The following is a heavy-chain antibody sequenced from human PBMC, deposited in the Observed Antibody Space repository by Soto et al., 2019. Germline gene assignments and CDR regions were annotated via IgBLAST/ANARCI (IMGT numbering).Heavy chain of an antibody. CDR3: ARGNWNHGWYFDY. J-gene: IGHJ4*02. CDR1: GGSISSGGYY. D-gene: IGHD1-1*01. CDR2: IYYSGST. V-gene: IGHV4-31*03. Sequence: SETLSLTCTVSGGSISSGGYYWSWIRQHPGKGLEWIGYIYYSGSTYYNPSLKSRVTISVDTSKNQFSLKLSSVTAADTAVYYCARGNWNHGWYFDYWGQGTLVTVSS.